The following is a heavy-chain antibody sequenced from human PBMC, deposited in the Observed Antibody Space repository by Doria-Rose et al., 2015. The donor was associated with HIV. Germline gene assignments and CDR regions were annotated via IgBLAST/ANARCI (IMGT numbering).Heavy chain of an antibody. CDR2: ILSDDER. D-gene: IGHD6-13*01. V-gene: IGHV2-26*01. CDR1: GVSLSSPGMG. Sequence: QITLKESGPVLVKPTETLTLTCTVSGVSLSSPGMGVSWIRQPPGKALEWLANILSDDERSYKTSLNSRLTISRVRTKCQVVITMTDMDPVDTATYYCARIKSSRWYHKYYFDFWGQGTLVVVSA. CDR3: ARIKSSRWYHKYYFDF. J-gene: IGHJ4*02.